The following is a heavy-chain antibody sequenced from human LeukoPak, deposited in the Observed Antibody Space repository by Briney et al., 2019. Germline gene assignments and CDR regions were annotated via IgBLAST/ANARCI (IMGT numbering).Heavy chain of an antibody. Sequence: SETLSLTCTVSGGSISSPNSYWGWIRQPPGKGLEWIASRYYSGSAYHSPSLKSRVTIPVDRSKNQCSLTLYSVTAADSAVYYCARHVYCGGNCYRDDYYYYIDVWGTGTTVTVSS. V-gene: IGHV4-39*01. J-gene: IGHJ6*03. CDR2: RYYSGSA. CDR1: GGSISSPNSY. D-gene: IGHD2-21*01. CDR3: ARHVYCGGNCYRDDYYYYIDV.